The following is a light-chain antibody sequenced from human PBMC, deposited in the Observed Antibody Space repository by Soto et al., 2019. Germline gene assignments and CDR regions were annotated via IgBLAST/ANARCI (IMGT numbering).Light chain of an antibody. CDR2: DAS. J-gene: IGKJ2*01. V-gene: IGKV3-20*01. Sequence: EIVLTQSPGTLSLSPGERATLSCRASQTVSSNYLAWYQQKPGQAPRLLIFDASSRATGIPDRFSGSGSGTEFHLTISRLEPEDFAVYYCQHYGNSPPNAFGQGTKLEI. CDR1: QTVSSNY. CDR3: QHYGNSPPNA.